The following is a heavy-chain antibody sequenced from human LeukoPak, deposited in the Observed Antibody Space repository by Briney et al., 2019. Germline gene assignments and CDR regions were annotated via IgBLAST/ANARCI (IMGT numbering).Heavy chain of an antibody. D-gene: IGHD6-19*01. J-gene: IGHJ6*03. Sequence: GGSLRLSCAASGFTFSSYWMSWVRQAPGKGLEWVANIKQDGSEKYYVDSVKGRFTISRDNAKNSLYLQMNSLRAEDTAVYYCARDQGSGWYDDYYYYMGVWGKGTTVTVSS. V-gene: IGHV3-7*01. CDR1: GFTFSSYW. CDR3: ARDQGSGWYDDYYYYMGV. CDR2: IKQDGSEK.